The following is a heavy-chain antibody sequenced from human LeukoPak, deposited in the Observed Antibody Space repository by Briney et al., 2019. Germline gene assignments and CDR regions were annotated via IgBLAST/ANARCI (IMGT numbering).Heavy chain of an antibody. D-gene: IGHD1-26*01. CDR1: GFTFRSYA. CDR3: VKGQWKRLPYNWFDS. V-gene: IGHV3-30*02. CDR2: IRFDGSYA. J-gene: IGHJ5*01. Sequence: GGSLRLTCAASGFTFRSYAMHWVRQAPGKGLEWLSFIRFDGSYAYYVDSVKGRFTISRDNSKNTLYLQMNSLRPDDTAVYYCVKGQWKRLPYNWFDSWGQGTLVTVSS.